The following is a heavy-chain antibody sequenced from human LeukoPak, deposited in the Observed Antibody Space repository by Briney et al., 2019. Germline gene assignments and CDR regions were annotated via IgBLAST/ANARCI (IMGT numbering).Heavy chain of an antibody. CDR1: GGSFSGYY. CDR3: ARSYLWFGEFKSAFDI. D-gene: IGHD3-10*01. V-gene: IGHV4-34*01. Sequence: SETLSLTCAVYGGSFSGYYWSWIRQPPGKGLEWIGEINHSGSTNYNPSLKSRVTISVDRSKNQFSLKLSSVTAADTAVYYCARSYLWFGEFKSAFDIWGQGTMVTVSS. J-gene: IGHJ3*02. CDR2: INHSGST.